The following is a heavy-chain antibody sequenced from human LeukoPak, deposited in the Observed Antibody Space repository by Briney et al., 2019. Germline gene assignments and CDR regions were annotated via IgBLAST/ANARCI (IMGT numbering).Heavy chain of an antibody. Sequence: ASVKVSCKASGYTFTGYYMHWVRQAPGQGLEWMGWINPNSGGTNFAQKFQGRVTMTRDTSISTAYMELSRLRSDDTAVYYCASRGTPGGETYYDYVWGRPYYYYYMDVWGKGTTVTVSS. CDR3: ASRGTPGGETYYDYVWGRPYYYYYMDV. CDR1: GYTFTGYY. V-gene: IGHV1-2*02. J-gene: IGHJ6*03. D-gene: IGHD3-16*01. CDR2: INPNSGGT.